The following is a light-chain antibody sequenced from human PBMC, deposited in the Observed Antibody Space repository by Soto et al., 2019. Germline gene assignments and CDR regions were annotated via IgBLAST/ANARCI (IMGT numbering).Light chain of an antibody. V-gene: IGKV3-20*01. CDR3: LLYGSSSYT. J-gene: IGKJ2*01. CDR2: GAS. CDR1: QSVSSSY. Sequence: EIVLTQSPGTLSLSPGERATLSCRASQSVSSSYLAWYQQRPGQAPRLLIFGASTRATDIPDRFSGSGSGPDFTLTICRLEPEDCAVYYCLLYGSSSYTFGQGTKLQMK.